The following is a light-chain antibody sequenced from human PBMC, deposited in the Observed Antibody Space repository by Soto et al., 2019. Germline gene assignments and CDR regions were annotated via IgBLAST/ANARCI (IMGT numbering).Light chain of an antibody. CDR3: AAWDDSLNGYV. J-gene: IGLJ1*01. Sequence: QSVLTQSPSVSAAPGQRVTISCTGSSSNIGARHDVHWYQQLPGRAPKPLIYSNNQRPSGVPDRFSGSKSGTSASLAISGLQSEDEADYYCAAWDDSLNGYVFGTGTKVTVL. CDR1: SSNIGARHD. CDR2: SNN. V-gene: IGLV1-44*01.